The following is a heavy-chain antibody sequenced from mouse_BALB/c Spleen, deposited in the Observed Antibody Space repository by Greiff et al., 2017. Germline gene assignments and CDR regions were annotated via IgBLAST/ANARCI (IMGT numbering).Heavy chain of an antibody. J-gene: IGHJ2*01. CDR2: ISYSGST. Sequence: EVKLLESGPGLVKPSQSLSLTCTVTGYSITSDYAWNWIRQFPGNKLEWMGYISYSGSTSYNPSLKSRISITRDTSKNQFFLQLNSVTTEDTATYYCARLTTVRNFDYWGQGTTLTVSS. CDR1: GYSITSDYA. CDR3: ARLTTVRNFDY. D-gene: IGHD1-1*01. V-gene: IGHV3-2*02.